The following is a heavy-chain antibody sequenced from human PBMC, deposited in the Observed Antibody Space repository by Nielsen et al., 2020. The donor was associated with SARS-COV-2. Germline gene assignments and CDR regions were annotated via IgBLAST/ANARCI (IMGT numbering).Heavy chain of an antibody. Sequence: VRQAPGKGLEWVAVISYDGNNKYYADSVKGRFTISRDNSKNTLYLQMNSLRAEDTAVYYCARDKWRTTHAFDIWGQGTMVTVSS. CDR2: ISYDGNNK. CDR3: ARDKWRTTHAFDI. V-gene: IGHV3-30-3*01. D-gene: IGHD1-1*01. J-gene: IGHJ3*02.